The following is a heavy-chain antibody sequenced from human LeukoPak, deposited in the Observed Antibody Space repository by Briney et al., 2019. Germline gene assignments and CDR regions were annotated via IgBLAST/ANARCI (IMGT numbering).Heavy chain of an antibody. CDR2: IYTSGNT. J-gene: IGHJ4*02. V-gene: IGHV4-4*07. D-gene: IGHD6-13*01. Sequence: SETLSLTCTVPGGSISSYYWSWIRQPAGKGLEWIGRIYTSGNTNYNPSLRSRVTMSVDTSKNQFSLKLTSVTAADTAVCYCARGIAAAGDYWGQGTLVTVSS. CDR1: GGSISSYY. CDR3: ARGIAAAGDY.